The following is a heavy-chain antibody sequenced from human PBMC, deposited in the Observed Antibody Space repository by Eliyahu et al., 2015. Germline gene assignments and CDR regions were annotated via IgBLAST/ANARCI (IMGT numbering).Heavy chain of an antibody. CDR2: IYYSGST. CDR1: GGSISSYY. Sequence: QVQLQESGPGLVKPSETLSLTCTVSGGSISSYYWGWIRQPPGKGLEWIGYIYYSGSTNSNLSLKSRVTISVDTSKNQFSLKLSSVTAADTAVYYCARAAASGYFDYWGQGTLVTVSS. J-gene: IGHJ4*02. D-gene: IGHD6-13*01. V-gene: IGHV4-59*01. CDR3: ARAAASGYFDY.